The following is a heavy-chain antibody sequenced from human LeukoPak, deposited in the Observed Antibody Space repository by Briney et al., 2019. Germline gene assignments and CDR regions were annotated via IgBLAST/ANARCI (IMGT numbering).Heavy chain of an antibody. CDR2: ISGSGGRT. CDR3: AKGEFGWYPRGLFDY. D-gene: IGHD6-19*01. CDR1: GFTFSSYA. Sequence: PGGSLRLSCAASGFTFSSYAMSWVRQAPGKGLEWVSAISGSGGRTYYADSVKGRFTISRDNSKNTLYLQMNSLRAEDTAVYYCAKGEFGWYPRGLFDYWGQGTLVTVSS. V-gene: IGHV3-23*01. J-gene: IGHJ4*02.